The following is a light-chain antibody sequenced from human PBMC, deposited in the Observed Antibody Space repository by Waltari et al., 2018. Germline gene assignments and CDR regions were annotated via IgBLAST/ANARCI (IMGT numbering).Light chain of an antibody. CDR1: SSDVGANNF. CDR3: CSYTSIGPVL. CDR2: EVT. Sequence: QSALTQPASVSGSPGQSIAISCIGTSSDVGANNFLSWYQQHPARDPKLMIHEVTKRPSGVSTRFSGSKSGNTASLTISGLQAEDEADYYCCSYTSIGPVLIGGGTKVTVL. J-gene: IGLJ2*01. V-gene: IGLV2-23*02.